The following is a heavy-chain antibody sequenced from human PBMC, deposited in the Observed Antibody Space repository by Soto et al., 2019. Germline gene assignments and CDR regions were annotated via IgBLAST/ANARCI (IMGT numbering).Heavy chain of an antibody. CDR1: GVSISSSKW. V-gene: IGHV4-4*02. CDR2: IYHSGST. J-gene: IGHJ5*02. Sequence: SETLSLTCAVSGVSISSSKWWRWVRQPPGKGLGWIGEIYHSGSTNYNPSLKSRLTTSVDKSKNQFSLKLSSVTAADTAVYYCARKPVLRFLEWLPKNWFDPWGQGTLVTVSS. CDR3: ARKPVLRFLEWLPKNWFDP. D-gene: IGHD3-3*01.